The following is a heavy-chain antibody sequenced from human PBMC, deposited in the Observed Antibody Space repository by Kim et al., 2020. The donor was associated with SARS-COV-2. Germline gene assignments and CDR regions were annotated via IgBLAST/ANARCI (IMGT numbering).Heavy chain of an antibody. CDR1: GFTFSSYG. J-gene: IGHJ5*02. CDR2: IWYDGSNK. CDR3: AKDRNTYYYDSSGAYWFDP. V-gene: IGHV3-33*06. D-gene: IGHD3-22*01. Sequence: GGSLRLSCAASGFTFSSYGMHWVRQAPGKGLEWVAVIWYDGSNKYYADSVKGRFTISRDNSKNTLYLQMNSLRAEDTAVYYCAKDRNTYYYDSSGAYWFDPWGQGTLVTVSS.